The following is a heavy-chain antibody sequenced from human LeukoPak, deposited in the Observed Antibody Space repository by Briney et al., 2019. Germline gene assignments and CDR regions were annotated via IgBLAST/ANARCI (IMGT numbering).Heavy chain of an antibody. CDR3: ARVACGYGFVFVGCGFDP. CDR1: GYTFTSYG. V-gene: IGHV1-18*01. CDR2: ISAHNGNT. J-gene: IGHJ5*02. Sequence: ASVKVSCKASGYTFTSYGISWVRQAPGQGLEWMGWISAHNGNTNYAQKLQGRVTMTTDTSTSTAYMELRSLRSDDTAVYYCARVACGYGFVFVGCGFDPWGQGTLVTVSS. D-gene: IGHD5-18*01.